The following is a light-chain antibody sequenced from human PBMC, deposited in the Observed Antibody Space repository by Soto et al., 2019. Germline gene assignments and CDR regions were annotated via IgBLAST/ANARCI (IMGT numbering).Light chain of an antibody. CDR2: SND. V-gene: IGLV1-44*01. J-gene: IGLJ1*01. Sequence: QSVLTQPPSASGTPGQRVTISCSGSGSNIGSHTVSWYQQLPGTAPNLLIYSNDQRPSGVPDRFSGSKSGNTASLTISGLQAEDEADYYCASFTTISTRIFGTGTKLTVL. CDR3: ASFTTISTRI. CDR1: GSNIGSHT.